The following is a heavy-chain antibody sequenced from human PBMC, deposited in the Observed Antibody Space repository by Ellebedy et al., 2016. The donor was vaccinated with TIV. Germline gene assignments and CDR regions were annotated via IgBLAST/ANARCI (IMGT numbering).Heavy chain of an antibody. D-gene: IGHD4-11*01. V-gene: IGHV1-2*02. CDR2: INPNSGGT. CDR1: GYTFTGYY. J-gene: IGHJ5*02. CDR3: ARAHPAMTTVREVRGWFDP. Sequence: AASVKVSCKASGYTFTGYYMHWVRQAPGQGLEWMGWINPNSGGTNYAQKFQGRVTITRDTSASTAYMELSSLRSEDTAVYYCARAHPAMTTVREVRGWFDPWGQGTLVTVSS.